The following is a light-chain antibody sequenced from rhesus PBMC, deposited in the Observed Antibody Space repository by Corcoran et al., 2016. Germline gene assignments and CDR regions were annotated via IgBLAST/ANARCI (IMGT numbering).Light chain of an antibody. CDR3: QQYSTRPPT. J-gene: IGKJ1*01. CDR1: QGIYSW. CDR2: KAS. V-gene: IGKV1-22*01. Sequence: DIQMTQSPSSLSASIGDTVTITCRASQGIYSWLAWYQQKPGKAPNLLIYKASSLQSGVPSRLSGSGSGTDFPLTISGLQSEDFSTYYCQQYSTRPPTFGQGTKVEIK.